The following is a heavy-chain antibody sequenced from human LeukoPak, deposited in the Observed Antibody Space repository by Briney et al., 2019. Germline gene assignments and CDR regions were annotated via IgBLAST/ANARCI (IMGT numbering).Heavy chain of an antibody. Sequence: PSETLSLTCTVSGGFISSYYWSWIRQPAGKGLEWIGRIYTSGSTNYNPSLKSRVTMSVDTSKNQFSLKLSSVTAADTAVYYCARDPPHTYYYGSGSAYNWFDPWGQGTLVTVSS. J-gene: IGHJ5*02. V-gene: IGHV4-4*07. D-gene: IGHD3-10*01. CDR3: ARDPPHTYYYGSGSAYNWFDP. CDR2: IYTSGST. CDR1: GGFISSYY.